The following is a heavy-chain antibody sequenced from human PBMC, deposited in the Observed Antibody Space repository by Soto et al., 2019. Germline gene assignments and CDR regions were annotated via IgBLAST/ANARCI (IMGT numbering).Heavy chain of an antibody. CDR1: GFTFTSYA. J-gene: IGHJ5*02. Sequence: EVQLLESGGGLVQPGGSLRLSCAASGFTFTSYAMSWVRQAPGKGLEWVSAISGSGVSTYYADSVKGRFTISRDNSNNTLYLQMNSLRGEDTAVYNCAKDNTGYQVGFDPWGQGTAVTVSS. D-gene: IGHD5-18*01. CDR3: AKDNTGYQVGFDP. V-gene: IGHV3-23*01. CDR2: ISGSGVST.